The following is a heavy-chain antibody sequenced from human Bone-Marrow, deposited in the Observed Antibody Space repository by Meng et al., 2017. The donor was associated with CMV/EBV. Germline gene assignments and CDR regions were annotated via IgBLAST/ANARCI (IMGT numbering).Heavy chain of an antibody. Sequence: GESLKISCAASGFTFSSYSMNWVRQAPGKGLEWVSSISSSSSYIYYADSVKGRFTISRDNAKNSLYLQMNSLRAEDTAVYYCARAGYSSSSRDFQHWGQGTRVTGSS. V-gene: IGHV3-21*01. CDR3: ARAGYSSSSRDFQH. D-gene: IGHD6-6*01. CDR1: GFTFSSYS. CDR2: ISSSSSYI. J-gene: IGHJ1*01.